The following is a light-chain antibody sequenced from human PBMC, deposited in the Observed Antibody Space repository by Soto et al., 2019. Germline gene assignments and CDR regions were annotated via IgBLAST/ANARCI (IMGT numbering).Light chain of an antibody. CDR1: QSVSSN. Sequence: EIVMTQPPATLSVSQGERATLSRRASQSVSSNLAWYQQKPGQAPRLLIYGAYTRATGITARFSGSGSGTEFTLTISSLQSEDFAVYYCQPYNNWPPTFGPVTRLEIK. V-gene: IGKV3-15*01. J-gene: IGKJ5*01. CDR3: QPYNNWPPT. CDR2: GAY.